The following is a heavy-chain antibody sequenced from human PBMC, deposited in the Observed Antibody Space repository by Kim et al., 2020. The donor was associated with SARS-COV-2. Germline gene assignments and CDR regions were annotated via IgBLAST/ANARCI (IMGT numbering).Heavy chain of an antibody. D-gene: IGHD5-18*01. Sequence: GGSLRLSCAASGFTFSSYGMHWVRQAPGKGLEWVAVIWYDGSNKYYADSVKGRFTISRDNSKNTLYLQMNSLRAEDTAVYYCARVEYSYGYNWFDPWGQGTLVTVSS. CDR1: GFTFSSYG. J-gene: IGHJ5*02. CDR3: ARVEYSYGYNWFDP. V-gene: IGHV3-33*01. CDR2: IWYDGSNK.